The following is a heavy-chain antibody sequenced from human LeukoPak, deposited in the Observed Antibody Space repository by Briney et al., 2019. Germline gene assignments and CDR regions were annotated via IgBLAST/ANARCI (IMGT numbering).Heavy chain of an antibody. CDR3: AREPGIAAAGIYYYYYGMDV. Sequence: SVKVSCKASGGTFSSYAIGWVRQAPGQGLEWMGRIVPILGIANYAQKFQGRVTITADKSTSTAYMELSSLRSEDTAVYYCAREPGIAAAGIYYYYYGMDVWGQGTTVTVSS. CDR1: GGTFSSYA. D-gene: IGHD6-13*01. CDR2: IVPILGIA. J-gene: IGHJ6*02. V-gene: IGHV1-69*04.